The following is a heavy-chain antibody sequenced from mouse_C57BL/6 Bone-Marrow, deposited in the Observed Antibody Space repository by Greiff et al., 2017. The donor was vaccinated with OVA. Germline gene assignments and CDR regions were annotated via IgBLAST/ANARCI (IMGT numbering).Heavy chain of an antibody. CDR3: ARGLFLWYFDV. J-gene: IGHJ1*03. Sequence: EVKLVESGGGLVKPGGSLKLSCAASGFTFSDYGMHWVRQAPEKGLEWVAYISSGSSTIYYADTVKGRFTISRDNAKNTLFLQMTSLRSEDTAMYYCARGLFLWYFDVWGTGTTVTVSS. V-gene: IGHV5-17*01. CDR2: ISSGSSTI. CDR1: GFTFSDYG.